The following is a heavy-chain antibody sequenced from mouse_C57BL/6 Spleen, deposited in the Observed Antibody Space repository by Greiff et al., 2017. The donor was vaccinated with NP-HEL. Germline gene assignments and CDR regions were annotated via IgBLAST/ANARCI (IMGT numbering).Heavy chain of an antibody. CDR1: GYSITSGYY. CDR2: ISYDGSN. CDR3: AREVDYDGFDY. D-gene: IGHD2-4*01. J-gene: IGHJ2*01. V-gene: IGHV3-6*01. Sequence: ESGPGLVKPSQSLSLTCSVTGYSITSGYYWNWIRQFPGNKLEWMGYISYDGSNNYNPSLKNRISITRDTSKNQFFLKLNSVTTEDTATYYCAREVDYDGFDYWGQGTTLTVSS.